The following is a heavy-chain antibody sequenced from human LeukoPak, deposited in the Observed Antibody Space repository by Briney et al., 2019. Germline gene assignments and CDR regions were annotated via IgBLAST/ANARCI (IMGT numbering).Heavy chain of an antibody. J-gene: IGHJ4*02. Sequence: ASETLSLTCTVSGGSISSYYWSWIRQPPGKGLEWIGYIYYSGGTNYNPSLKSRVTISVDTSKNQSSLKLSSVTAADTAVYYCARGTTAMVNDYWGQGTLVTVSS. CDR1: GGSISSYY. D-gene: IGHD5-18*01. V-gene: IGHV4-59*01. CDR3: ARGTTAMVNDY. CDR2: IYYSGGT.